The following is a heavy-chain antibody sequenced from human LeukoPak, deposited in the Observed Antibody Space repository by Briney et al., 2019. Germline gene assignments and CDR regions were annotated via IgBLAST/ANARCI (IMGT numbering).Heavy chain of an antibody. V-gene: IGHV3-74*01. CDR1: GFTFSSYW. CDR3: AKDTSIGRYCTNGVCSPFDY. Sequence: GGSLRLSCAASGFTFSSYWMHWVRQAPGKGLVWVSRIKSDGSTNYADSVKGRFTISRDNAKNTVSLQMNSLRAEDTAVYYCAKDTSIGRYCTNGVCSPFDYWGQGTLVTVSS. D-gene: IGHD2-8*01. J-gene: IGHJ4*02. CDR2: IKSDGST.